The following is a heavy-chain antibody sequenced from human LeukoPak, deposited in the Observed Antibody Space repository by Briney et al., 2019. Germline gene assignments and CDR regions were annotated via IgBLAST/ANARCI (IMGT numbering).Heavy chain of an antibody. D-gene: IGHD1-26*01. CDR2: IRYDGSNK. Sequence: PGGCLRLSCAASGFTFISYGMHWVRQAPGKGLEWVAFIRYDGSNKYYADSVKGRFTISRDNSKNTLYLQMNSLRAEDTAVYYCAKDRGRIVGATLWDYWGQGTLVTVSS. V-gene: IGHV3-30*02. CDR1: GFTFISYG. J-gene: IGHJ4*02. CDR3: AKDRGRIVGATLWDY.